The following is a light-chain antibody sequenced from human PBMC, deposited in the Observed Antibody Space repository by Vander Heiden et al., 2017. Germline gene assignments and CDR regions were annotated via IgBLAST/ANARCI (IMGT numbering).Light chain of an antibody. V-gene: IGLV3-1*01. CDR1: NLGAHY. CDR3: QAWDTNTAV. CDR2: HND. Sequence: SFALTQPPSLSVPPRQTATTTCSADNLGAHYVCWYQHIPGQSPLLVNYHNDKRPSGIPGRFSGSNSGHTATLTIGGAQALDEADYFCQAWDTNTAVFGGGTKLTVL. J-gene: IGLJ2*01.